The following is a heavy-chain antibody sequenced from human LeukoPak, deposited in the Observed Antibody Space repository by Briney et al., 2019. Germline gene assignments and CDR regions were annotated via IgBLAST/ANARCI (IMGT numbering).Heavy chain of an antibody. CDR3: ARENRHYYDSSRYQYPNFDY. D-gene: IGHD3-22*01. CDR2: ISAHNGNT. CDR1: GYTFTSYG. V-gene: IGHV1-18*01. J-gene: IGHJ4*02. Sequence: GASVKVSCKASGYTFTSYGISWVRQAPGQGLEWMGWISAHNGNTNYAQKLQGRVTMTTDTSTSTAYMELRSLRSDDTAVYYCARENRHYYDSSRYQYPNFDYWSQGTLVTVSP.